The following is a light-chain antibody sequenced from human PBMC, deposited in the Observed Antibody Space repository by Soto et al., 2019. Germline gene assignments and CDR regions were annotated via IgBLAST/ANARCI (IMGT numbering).Light chain of an antibody. CDR2: DAS. CDR1: ESVTSNF. CDR3: QQYGSSLWT. V-gene: IGKV3D-20*01. Sequence: EIVLTQSPATLSLSPGEGATLSCGASESVTSNFLAWYQHRPGLAPRLPIFDASSRANGIPDRFRGSGSGTDFTLTISRLEPEDFAVYYCQQYGSSLWTLGQGTKVEI. J-gene: IGKJ1*01.